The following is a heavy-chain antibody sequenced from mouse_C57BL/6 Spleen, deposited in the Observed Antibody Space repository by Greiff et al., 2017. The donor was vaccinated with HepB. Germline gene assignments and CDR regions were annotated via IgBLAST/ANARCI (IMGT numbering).Heavy chain of an antibody. V-gene: IGHV1-69*01. CDR3: ARTVVSTGDYFDY. D-gene: IGHD1-1*01. CDR1: GYTFTSYW. Sequence: QVQLQQPGAELVMPGASVKLSCKASGYTFTSYWMHWVKQRPGQGLEWIGEIDPSDSYTNYNQKFKGKSTLTVDKSSSTAYMQRSSLTSEDSAVSYCARTVVSTGDYFDYWGQGTTLTVSS. J-gene: IGHJ2*01. CDR2: IDPSDSYT.